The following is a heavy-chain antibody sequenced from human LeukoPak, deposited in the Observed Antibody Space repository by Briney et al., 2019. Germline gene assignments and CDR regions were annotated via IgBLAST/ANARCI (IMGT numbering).Heavy chain of an antibody. Sequence: PGGSLRLSCAASGFTFDDYAMHWVRQAPGKGLEWVSGISWNSGSIGYADSVKGRFTISRDNAKNSLYLQMNSLRAEDTAVYYCARGRYSGTYLLDYWGQGTLVTVSS. D-gene: IGHD1-26*01. CDR2: ISWNSGSI. CDR1: GFTFDDYA. J-gene: IGHJ4*02. V-gene: IGHV3-9*01. CDR3: ARGRYSGTYLLDY.